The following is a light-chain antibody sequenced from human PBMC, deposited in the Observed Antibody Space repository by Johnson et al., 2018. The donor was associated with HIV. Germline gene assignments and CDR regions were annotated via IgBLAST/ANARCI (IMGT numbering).Light chain of an antibody. CDR3: GTLASSLTASV. CDR1: SSNIGNNY. CDR2: ENN. V-gene: IGLV1-51*02. J-gene: IGLJ1*01. Sequence: QSILTQPPSVSAAPGQKVTISCSGSSSNIGNNYVSWYQQLPGTAPKLLIYENNKRPSGIPDRFSGSKSGTSDTLGITGLQTGDEADYYCGTLASSLTASVCGAGTKVTVL.